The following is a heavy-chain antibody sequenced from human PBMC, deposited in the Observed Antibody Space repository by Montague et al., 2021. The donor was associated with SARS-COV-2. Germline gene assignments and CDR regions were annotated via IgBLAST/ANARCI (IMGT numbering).Heavy chain of an antibody. V-gene: IGHV3-33*06. D-gene: IGHD3-9*01. CDR1: GFTFSSYG. CDR3: AKDGRLTYDILTGYYFPDYYYYGMDV. J-gene: IGHJ6*02. Sequence: SLRLSCAASGFTFSSYGMHWVRQAPGEGLEWVAVIWYDGSNKYYADPVKGRFTISRDNSKNTLYLQTNSLRAEDTAVYYCAKDGRLTYDILTGYYFPDYYYYGMDVWGQGTTVTVSS. CDR2: IWYDGSNK.